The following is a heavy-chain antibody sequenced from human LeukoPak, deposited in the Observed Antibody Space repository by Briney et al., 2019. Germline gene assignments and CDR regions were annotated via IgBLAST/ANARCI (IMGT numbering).Heavy chain of an antibody. V-gene: IGHV3-53*01. CDR3: ARGGGSY. CDR1: GFTVSSNY. Sequence: PGGSPRLSCAASGFTVSSNYMSWVRQAPGKGLEWVSVIYNSGSTYYADSVKGRFTISRDNFKNTVYLQMNSLRVEDTAVYYCARGGGSYWGQGTLVTVSS. D-gene: IGHD1-26*01. CDR2: IYNSGST. J-gene: IGHJ4*02.